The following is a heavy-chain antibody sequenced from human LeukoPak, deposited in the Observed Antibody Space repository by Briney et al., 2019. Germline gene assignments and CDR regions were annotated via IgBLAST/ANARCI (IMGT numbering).Heavy chain of an antibody. J-gene: IGHJ4*02. D-gene: IGHD5-18*01. V-gene: IGHV1-18*01. CDR1: GYTFTSYG. CDR3: ARDALSYGTSSSFDY. CDR2: ISAYNGNT. Sequence: ASVKVSCKASGYTFTSYGISWVRQAPGQGLEWMGWISAYNGNTNYAQKLQGRVTMTTDTSTSTAYMELRSLRSDDTAVYYCARDALSYGTSSSFDYWGQGTLVTVSS.